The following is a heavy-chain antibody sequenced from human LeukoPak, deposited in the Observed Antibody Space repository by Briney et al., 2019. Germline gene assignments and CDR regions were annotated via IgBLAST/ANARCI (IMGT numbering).Heavy chain of an antibody. CDR3: AKDLEYYYESSGYYFDY. D-gene: IGHD3-22*01. J-gene: IGHJ4*02. CDR1: GFTFSGYG. CDR2: SLYDGSNN. V-gene: IGHV3-30*18. Sequence: GRSLRLSCAASGFTFSGYGMHWVRQAPGKGLEWVAFSLYDGSNNYYADSVKGRFTISRDNSKNTLYLQMNSLRPEDTAVYYCAKDLEYYYESSGYYFDYGGQGTLVTVSS.